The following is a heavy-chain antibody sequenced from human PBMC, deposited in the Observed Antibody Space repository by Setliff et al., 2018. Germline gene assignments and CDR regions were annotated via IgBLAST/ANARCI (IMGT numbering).Heavy chain of an antibody. CDR3: ARFLRVAVSATGYFDY. Sequence: GGSLRLSCAASGFTLNTYGISWVRQAPGKGLEWVTFIRSDGNKKYFGDSVKGRFSISRDNSKNTVYLQMNSLRAEDTAVYYCARFLRVAVSATGYFDYW. D-gene: IGHD6-19*01. V-gene: IGHV3-30*02. CDR2: IRSDGNKK. J-gene: IGHJ4*01. CDR1: GFTLNTYG.